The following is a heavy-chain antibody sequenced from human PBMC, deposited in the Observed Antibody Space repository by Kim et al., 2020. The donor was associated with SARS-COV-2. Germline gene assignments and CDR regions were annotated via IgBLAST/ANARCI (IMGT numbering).Heavy chain of an antibody. J-gene: IGHJ6*02. CDR3: ARTNFWSRYAMDV. V-gene: IGHV1-2*02. D-gene: IGHD3-3*01. Sequence: ASVKVSCKASGYTFTGYYMHWVRQAPGQGPEWMGWINPNSGGTNYAQKFQGRVTMTRDTAISTAYMELSRLRSDDTAVYYCARTNFWSRYAMDVWGQGTTVTVSS. CDR1: GYTFTGYY. CDR2: INPNSGGT.